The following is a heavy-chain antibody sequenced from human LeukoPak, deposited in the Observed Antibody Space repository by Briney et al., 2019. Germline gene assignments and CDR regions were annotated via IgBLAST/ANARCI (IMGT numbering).Heavy chain of an antibody. D-gene: IGHD3-22*01. CDR1: GFTFSSYS. CDR3: ARDWGYYYDTPYYYGMDV. V-gene: IGHV3-48*01. Sequence: PGGSLRLSCAASGFTFSSYSMTWVRQAPGKGLEWVSYISSSSSTIYYADSVKGRFTISRDNAKNSLYLQMNSLRAEDTAVYNCARDWGYYYDTPYYYGMDVWGQGTTVTVSS. CDR2: ISSSSSTI. J-gene: IGHJ6*02.